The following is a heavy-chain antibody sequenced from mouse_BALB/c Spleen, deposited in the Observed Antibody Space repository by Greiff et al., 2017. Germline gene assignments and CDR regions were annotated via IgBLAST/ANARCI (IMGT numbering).Heavy chain of an antibody. D-gene: IGHD1-1*01. CDR3: ARDGEYYYGSSFGGYAMDY. CDR1: GFSLTSYG. V-gene: IGHV2-9*02. Sequence: QVQLKESGPGLVAPSQSLSITCTVSGFSLTSYGVHWVRQPPGKGLEWLGVIWAGGSTNYNSALMSRLSISKDNSKSQVFLKMNSLQTDDTAMYYCARDGEYYYGSSFGGYAMDYWGQGTSVTVSS. J-gene: IGHJ4*01. CDR2: IWAGGST.